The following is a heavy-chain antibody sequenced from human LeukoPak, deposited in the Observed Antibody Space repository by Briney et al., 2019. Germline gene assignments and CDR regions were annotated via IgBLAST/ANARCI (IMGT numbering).Heavy chain of an antibody. J-gene: IGHJ4*02. CDR2: ISGSGGST. Sequence: GGSLRLSCAASGFTFSSYAMSWVRQAPGKGLEWVSAISGSGGSTYYADSVKGRFTISRDNSKNTLYLQMNSLRAEDTAVYYCARDWGGYYYDSSGPLEGYFDYWGQGTLVTVSS. CDR3: ARDWGGYYYDSSGPLEGYFDY. V-gene: IGHV3-23*01. CDR1: GFTFSSYA. D-gene: IGHD3-22*01.